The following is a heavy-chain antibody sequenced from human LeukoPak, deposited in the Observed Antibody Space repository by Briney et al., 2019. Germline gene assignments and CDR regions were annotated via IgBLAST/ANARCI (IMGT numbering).Heavy chain of an antibody. Sequence: SETLSLTCGVSGYSISRGYYWAWIRQPPGKGLEWIGTIYHIGSTYYTPSLGSRVTISVDTSKNEFSLNLKSVTAADTAVYYCARAGWIITSGIDYWGQGALVSVSS. D-gene: IGHD3-10*01. J-gene: IGHJ4*02. V-gene: IGHV4-38-2*01. CDR1: GYSISRGYY. CDR2: IYHIGST. CDR3: ARAGWIITSGIDY.